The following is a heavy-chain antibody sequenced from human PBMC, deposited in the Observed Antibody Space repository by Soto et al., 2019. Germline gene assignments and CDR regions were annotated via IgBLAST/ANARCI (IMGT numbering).Heavy chain of an antibody. J-gene: IGHJ4*02. CDR3: ARGVVEDIVATLADY. CDR1: GYTFTSYD. D-gene: IGHD5-12*01. Sequence: RASVKVSCKAAGYTFTSYDINWVRQATGQGLEWMGWMNPNSGNTGYAQKFQGRVTMTRNTSISTAYMELSSLRSEDTAVYYCARGVVEDIVATLADYWGQGTLVTVSS. CDR2: MNPNSGNT. V-gene: IGHV1-8*01.